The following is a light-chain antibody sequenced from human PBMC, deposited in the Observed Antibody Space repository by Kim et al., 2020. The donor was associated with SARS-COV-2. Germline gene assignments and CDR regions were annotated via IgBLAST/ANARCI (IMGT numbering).Light chain of an antibody. Sequence: ASVGDRVTIPCRASQGISIYLAWFQQIPGKAPKSLIYGASSLQSGVPSKFSGNGSGTDFTLTISSLQPEDFATYYCQQYNSFPWTFGQGTKVDIK. CDR1: QGISIY. CDR2: GAS. CDR3: QQYNSFPWT. J-gene: IGKJ1*01. V-gene: IGKV1-16*02.